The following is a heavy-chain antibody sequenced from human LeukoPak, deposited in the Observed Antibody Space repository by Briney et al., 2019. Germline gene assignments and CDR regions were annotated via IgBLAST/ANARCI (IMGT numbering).Heavy chain of an antibody. CDR1: GGSFSGYY. Sequence: SETLSLTCAVYGGSFSGYYWSWIRQPPGKGLEWIGEINHSGSTNYNPSLKSRVTISVDTSKNQFSLKLSSVTAADTAVYYCARRTAMHAFDIWGQGTMVTVSS. V-gene: IGHV4-34*01. CDR3: ARRTAMHAFDI. D-gene: IGHD5-18*01. CDR2: INHSGST. J-gene: IGHJ3*02.